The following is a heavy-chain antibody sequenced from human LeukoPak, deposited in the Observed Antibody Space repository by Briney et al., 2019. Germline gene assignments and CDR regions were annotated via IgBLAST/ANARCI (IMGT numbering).Heavy chain of an antibody. CDR2: ISYDGSNK. V-gene: IGHV3-30*18. J-gene: IGHJ4*02. CDR3: AKEPRHGYSKDY. CDR1: GFTFSSYG. Sequence: GGSLRLSCAASGFTFSSYGMHWVRQAPGKGLEWVAVISYDGSNKYYADSVKGRFTISRDNSKNTLYLQMNSLRAEDTAVYYCAKEPRHGYSKDYWGQGTLVTVSS. D-gene: IGHD5-24*01.